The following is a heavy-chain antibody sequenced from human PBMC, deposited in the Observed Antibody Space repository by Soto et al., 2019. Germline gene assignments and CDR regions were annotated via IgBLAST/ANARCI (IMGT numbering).Heavy chain of an antibody. V-gene: IGHV1-69*08. D-gene: IGHD2-2*01. Sequence: QVQLVQAGAEVKKPGSSVKVSCKASGGTFSSYTINWVRQAPGQGVEWMGRIIPIFGMADYAQKFQCRVTITADESTSTAYMQLSSLRSEDTGLYYCAREEAQYQLLHSYYYMDVWGKGTAVTVSS. CDR3: AREEAQYQLLHSYYYMDV. CDR1: GGTFSSYT. CDR2: IIPIFGMA. J-gene: IGHJ6*03.